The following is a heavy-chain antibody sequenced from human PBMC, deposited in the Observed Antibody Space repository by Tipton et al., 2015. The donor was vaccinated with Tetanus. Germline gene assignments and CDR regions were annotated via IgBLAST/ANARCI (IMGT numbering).Heavy chain of an antibody. CDR2: TNGDGSST. CDR3: ARDYPDFDY. D-gene: IGHD3-16*02. V-gene: IGHV3-74*01. CDR1: GFTFSSHW. Sequence: SLRLSCAASGFTFSSHWMHWVRQAPGKGLVWVSRTNGDGSSTNYADSVKGRFTISRDNAKNTLYLQMNSLRADDTAVYYCARDYPDFDYWGQGTLVTVSS. J-gene: IGHJ4*02.